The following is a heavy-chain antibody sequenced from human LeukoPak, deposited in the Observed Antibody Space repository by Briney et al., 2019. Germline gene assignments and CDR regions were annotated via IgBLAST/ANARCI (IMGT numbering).Heavy chain of an antibody. CDR2: IKSKTDGGTT. J-gene: IGHJ4*02. V-gene: IGHV3-15*01. Sequence: GGSLSLSWAASGFTFSNAWMSWVRQAPGKGLEWVGRIKSKTDGGTTDYAAPVKGRFTISRDDSKNTLYLQMNSLKTEDTAVYYCTTDLGVYEDTAMDDIDYWGQGTLVTVSS. D-gene: IGHD5-18*01. CDR3: TTDLGVYEDTAMDDIDY. CDR1: GFTFSNAW.